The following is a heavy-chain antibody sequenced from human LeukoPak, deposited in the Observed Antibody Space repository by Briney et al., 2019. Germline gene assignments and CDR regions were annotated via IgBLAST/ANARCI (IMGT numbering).Heavy chain of an antibody. Sequence: VASVKVSCKASGFTFTNYGITWVRQAPGQGLEWMGWISAYNGDTNYAQKLRYRVTMTTDTSASTAYMELRSLRSDDTAVYYCARVGEQHLDYYFDYWGQGTLVTVSS. V-gene: IGHV1-18*04. J-gene: IGHJ4*02. D-gene: IGHD6-13*01. CDR1: GFTFTNYG. CDR2: ISAYNGDT. CDR3: ARVGEQHLDYYFDY.